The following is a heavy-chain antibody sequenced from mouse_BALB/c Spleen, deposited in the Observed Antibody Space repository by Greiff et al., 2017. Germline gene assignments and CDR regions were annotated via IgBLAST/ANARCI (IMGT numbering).Heavy chain of an antibody. CDR3: AKNDGLYDGFAY. CDR2: IWGGGST. V-gene: IGHV2-6-5*01. J-gene: IGHJ3*01. CDR1: GFSLTDYG. D-gene: IGHD2-3*01. Sequence: QVQLKESGPGLVAPSQSLSITCTVSGFSLTDYGVSWIRQPPGKGLEWLGGIWGGGSTYYNSALNSRLSISKDNSKSQVFLKMNSLQTDDTAMYYCAKNDGLYDGFAYWGQGTPVTVSA.